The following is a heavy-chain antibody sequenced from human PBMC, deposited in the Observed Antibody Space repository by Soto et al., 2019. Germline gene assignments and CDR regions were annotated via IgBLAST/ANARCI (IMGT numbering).Heavy chain of an antibody. CDR2: ISAYNGNT. CDR1: GYTFTRYG. Sequence: GASVKGSCKASGYTFTRYGISWVRQAPGQGLEWMGWISAYNGNTNYAQKLQGRVTMTTDTSTSTAYMELRSLRSDDTAVYYCARDQYYDILTGYSFSRFDYWGQGTLVTVSS. CDR3: ARDQYYDILTGYSFSRFDY. J-gene: IGHJ4*02. V-gene: IGHV1-18*04. D-gene: IGHD3-9*01.